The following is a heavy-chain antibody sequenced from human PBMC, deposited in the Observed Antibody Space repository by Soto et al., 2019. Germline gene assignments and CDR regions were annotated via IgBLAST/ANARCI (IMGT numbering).Heavy chain of an antibody. J-gene: IGHJ4*02. CDR3: VRDDDQEANALDY. Sequence: QVHLVESGGDVVQPGRSLRLSCAASGFTFSNYGMHWVRQAPGKGLEWVAVITNNGGSDHYADSLKGRFTISRDNSKNTLYLQMNSLRAEDTAVDYCVRDDDQEANALDYWGKGTLVTVSS. CDR2: ITNNGGSD. V-gene: IGHV3-33*01. CDR1: GFTFSNYG. D-gene: IGHD2-2*01.